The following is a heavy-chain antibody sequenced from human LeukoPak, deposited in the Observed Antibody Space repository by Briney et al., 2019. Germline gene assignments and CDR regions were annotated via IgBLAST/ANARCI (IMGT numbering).Heavy chain of an antibody. CDR3: ATDDVGGY. Sequence: GGSLRLSCAASGFAFSHAWMHWVRQPPGKGLEWVGRLKRKTDGGTPDYAAPVKGRFTISGDDSRNTLYLQMNRLKTEDTAVYYCATDDVGGYWGQGTLVTVSS. J-gene: IGHJ4*02. V-gene: IGHV3-15*01. CDR1: GFAFSHAW. D-gene: IGHD4-23*01. CDR2: LKRKTDGGTP.